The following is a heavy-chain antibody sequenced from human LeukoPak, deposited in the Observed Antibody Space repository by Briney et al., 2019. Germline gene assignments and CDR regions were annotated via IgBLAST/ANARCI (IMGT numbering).Heavy chain of an antibody. J-gene: IGHJ4*02. CDR2: ISYDGSNK. Sequence: GGSLRLSCAASGFTFGSYGMHWVRQAPGKGLEWVTVISYDGSNKYYADSVKGRFTISRDNSKNTLYLQMNSLRAEDTAVYYCAKLSSSGALDYWGQGTLVTVSS. CDR3: AKLSSSGALDY. CDR1: GFTFGSYG. D-gene: IGHD6-13*01. V-gene: IGHV3-30*18.